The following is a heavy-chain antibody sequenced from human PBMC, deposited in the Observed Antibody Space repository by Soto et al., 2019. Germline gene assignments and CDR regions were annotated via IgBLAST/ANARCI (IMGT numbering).Heavy chain of an antibody. CDR2: ISGIGA. Sequence: EVQLLESGGGLVQPGGSLRLSCAASGFTFSSYAMSWVRQAPGKGLEWVSAISGIGAFYADSVKGRFTISRDDSKNTVSLQMNSLRGEDTAIYYCARDLTTHDYWGQGTVVTVSS. CDR1: GFTFSSYA. J-gene: IGHJ4*02. V-gene: IGHV3-23*01. CDR3: ARDLTTHDY.